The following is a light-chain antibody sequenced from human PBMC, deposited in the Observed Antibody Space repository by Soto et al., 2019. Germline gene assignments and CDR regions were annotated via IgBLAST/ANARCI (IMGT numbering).Light chain of an antibody. CDR3: QLGIT. Sequence: EIVLTQSPGTLSLSPGERATLSCRASQSVSSSYLAWYQQKPGQAPRLLIYGASSRATGIPDRFSGSGSGTDFTLTIGRLEPEDFAVYYCQLGITFGQGTRLEIK. V-gene: IGKV3-20*01. CDR2: GAS. J-gene: IGKJ5*01. CDR1: QSVSSSY.